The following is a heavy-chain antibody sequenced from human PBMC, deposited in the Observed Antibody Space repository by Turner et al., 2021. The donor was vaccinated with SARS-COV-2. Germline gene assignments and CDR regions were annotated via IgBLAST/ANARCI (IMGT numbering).Heavy chain of an antibody. CDR3: ARGIKGVLMSGSYYYYGMDV. J-gene: IGHJ6*02. D-gene: IGHD1-26*01. V-gene: IGHV4-34*01. CDR2: INHSGSN. CDR1: VGSFSGYY. Sequence: QVLLRQWGAGLLQPSETLSLPCSVSVGSFSGYYWSWIRQPPGKGLEWIGEINHSGSNNYNPSIKSRVTISVDTSKNQFSLKLSSVTAADTAVYYCARGIKGVLMSGSYYYYGMDVWGQGTTVTVSS.